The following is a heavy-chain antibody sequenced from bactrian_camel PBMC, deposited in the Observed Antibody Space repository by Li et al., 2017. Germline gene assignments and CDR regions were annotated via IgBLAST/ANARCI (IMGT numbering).Heavy chain of an antibody. D-gene: IGHD1*01. Sequence: VQLVESGGGLVQPGGSLRLSCAASGFTFSRYSLSWVRQAAGKGLEWVSTISPSGNVRQYRGSVKGRFTTSRDNAKNTLYLQLNSLTTEDTAMYFCTAALEIPGSTFAYWGQGTQVTVS. CDR3: TAALEIPGSTFAY. J-gene: IGHJ6*01. CDR2: ISPSGNVR. CDR1: GFTFSRYS. V-gene: IGHV3S31*01.